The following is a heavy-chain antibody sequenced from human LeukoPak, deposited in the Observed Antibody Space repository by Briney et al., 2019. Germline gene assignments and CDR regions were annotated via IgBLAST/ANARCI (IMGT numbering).Heavy chain of an antibody. CDR3: ARGRWFGESPLFDY. D-gene: IGHD3-10*01. J-gene: IGHJ4*02. Sequence: ASVKVSCKASGYTFRDHGISWVRQAPGQGLEWMGIINPNGGSTSYAQKFQGRVTMTRDTSTSTVYMELSSLRSEDTAVYYCARGRWFGESPLFDYWGQGTLVTVSS. V-gene: IGHV1-46*01. CDR1: GYTFRDHG. CDR2: INPNGGST.